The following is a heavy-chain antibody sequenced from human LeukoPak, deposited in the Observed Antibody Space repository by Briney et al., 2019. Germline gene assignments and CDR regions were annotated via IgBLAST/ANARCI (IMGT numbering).Heavy chain of an antibody. CDR3: TTDRDDFWNMDV. V-gene: IGHV3-15*01. CDR1: GFTFSNAW. D-gene: IGHD3-3*01. CDR2: IKSKTDGGTT. Sequence: GGSLRLSCAASGFTFSNAWMSWVRQAPGKGLEWVGRIKSKTDGGTTDYAAPVKGRFTISRDDSKNTLYLQMNSLKTEDTAVYYCTTDRDDFWNMDVWGKGTTVTVSS. J-gene: IGHJ6*03.